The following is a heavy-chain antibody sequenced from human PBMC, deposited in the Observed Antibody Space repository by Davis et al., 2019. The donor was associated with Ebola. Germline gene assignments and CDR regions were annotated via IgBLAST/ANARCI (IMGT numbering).Heavy chain of an antibody. V-gene: IGHV1-8*01. CDR2: MNPNSGNT. Sequence: ASVKVSCKASGYTFINYDIAWVRQAPGQGLEWMGWMNPNSGNTGYAQKFQGRVIMTRNTSINTAYMQVSSLTSEDSAVYYCAREIKRATQGSFFDYWGQGTLVTVSS. CDR3: AREIKRATQGSFFDY. CDR1: GYTFINYD. D-gene: IGHD3-16*02. J-gene: IGHJ4*02.